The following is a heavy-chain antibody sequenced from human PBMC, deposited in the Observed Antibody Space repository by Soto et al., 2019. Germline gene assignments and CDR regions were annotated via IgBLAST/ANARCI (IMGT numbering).Heavy chain of an antibody. CDR3: ARRHSSNWYGLDY. D-gene: IGHD6-13*01. CDR1: GYSISNGCY. V-gene: IGHV4-38-2*01. CDR2: IYHTGST. Sequence: SETLSLTCAVSGYSISNGCYWCWVRQPPGKGLEWIGSIYHTGSTYYNPSLKSRVTISVDTSKNQFSLKLSSVTAADTAVYYCARRHSSNWYGLDYWGQGTLVTVSS. J-gene: IGHJ4*02.